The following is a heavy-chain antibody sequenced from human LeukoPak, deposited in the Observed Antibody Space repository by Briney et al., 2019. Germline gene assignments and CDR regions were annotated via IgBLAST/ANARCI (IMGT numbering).Heavy chain of an antibody. V-gene: IGHV4-59*11. J-gene: IGHJ3*02. Sequence: PAESLSLTCTVSGGSLSTHYWTWVRQPPGKGLEWIGYISYIGSTNYNPSLQSRVTISVDTSKNQSSLKLRSVSAADTAIYFCAGDLTAVTKGSDIWGQGTMVTVSS. CDR1: GGSLSTHY. CDR3: AGDLTAVTKGSDI. D-gene: IGHD4-17*01. CDR2: ISYIGST.